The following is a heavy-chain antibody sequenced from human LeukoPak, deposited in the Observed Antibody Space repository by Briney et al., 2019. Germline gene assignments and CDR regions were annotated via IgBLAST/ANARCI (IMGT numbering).Heavy chain of an antibody. CDR2: INHNGST. V-gene: IGHV4-34*01. J-gene: IGHJ5*02. CDR1: GGSFSGYY. Sequence: SETLSLTCAVYGGSFSGYYWGWIRQPPGKGLEWIGEINHNGSTNYNPSLKSRVTISEDTSKNQFSLKLSSVTAADTAVYYCARGSGSGSLNWFDPWGQGTLVTVSS. CDR3: ARGSGSGSLNWFDP. D-gene: IGHD1-26*01.